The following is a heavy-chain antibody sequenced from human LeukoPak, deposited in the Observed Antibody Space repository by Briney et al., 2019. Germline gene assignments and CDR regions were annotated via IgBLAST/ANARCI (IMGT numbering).Heavy chain of an antibody. CDR1: GGSISSSSYY. V-gene: IGHV4-39*07. CDR3: ASYCKPGYSYGCGDY. J-gene: IGHJ4*02. CDR2: IYYSGST. Sequence: PSETLSLTCAVSGGSISSSSYYWGWIRQPPGKGLEWIGSIYYSGSTYYNPSLKSRVTISVDTSKNQFSLKLSSVTAADTAVYYCASYCKPGYSYGCGDYWGQGTLVTVSS. D-gene: IGHD5-18*01.